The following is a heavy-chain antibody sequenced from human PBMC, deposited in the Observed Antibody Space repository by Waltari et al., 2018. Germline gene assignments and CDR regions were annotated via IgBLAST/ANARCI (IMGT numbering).Heavy chain of an antibody. V-gene: IGHV1-69*05. D-gene: IGHD4-17*01. Sequence: QVQLVQSGAEVKKPGSSVKVSCKASGGTFSSYAISWVRQAPGQGLEWMGGIIPIFGTANYAQKFQGRVTITTDESTSTAYMELSSLRSEDTAVYYCATDDYGGNKRGYFDYWGQGTLVTVSS. CDR3: ATDDYGGNKRGYFDY. CDR1: GGTFSSYA. J-gene: IGHJ4*02. CDR2: IIPIFGTA.